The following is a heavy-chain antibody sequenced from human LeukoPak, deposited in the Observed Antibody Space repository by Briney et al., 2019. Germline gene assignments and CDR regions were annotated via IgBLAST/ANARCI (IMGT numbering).Heavy chain of an antibody. J-gene: IGHJ4*02. V-gene: IGHV1-24*01. CDR2: FDPEDGET. Sequence: ASVKVSCKVSGYTLTELSMHWVRQAPGKGLEWMGGFDPEDGETIYAQKFQGRVTMTEDTSTDTAYMELSSLRSEDTAVYYCASPKPHGSGSYYHYYFDYWGQGTLVTVSS. CDR1: GYTLTELS. D-gene: IGHD3-10*01. CDR3: ASPKPHGSGSYYHYYFDY.